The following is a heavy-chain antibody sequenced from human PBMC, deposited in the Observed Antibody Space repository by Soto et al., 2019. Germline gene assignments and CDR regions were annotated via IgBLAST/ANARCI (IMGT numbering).Heavy chain of an antibody. V-gene: IGHV3-30*18. CDR2: ISYDGNNK. CDR1: GLTFSRYG. D-gene: IGHD2-15*01. J-gene: IGHJ4*02. Sequence: QVQLVESGGGVVQPGRSLRLSCAASGLTFSRYGFHWVRQAPGKGLEWVAVISYDGNNKYYADSVKGRFTISRDNSENTLFLQMNSLRSEDTAVYYCAKFPNPFIVVDPAEIDYWGQGTLVTVSS. CDR3: AKFPNPFIVVDPAEIDY.